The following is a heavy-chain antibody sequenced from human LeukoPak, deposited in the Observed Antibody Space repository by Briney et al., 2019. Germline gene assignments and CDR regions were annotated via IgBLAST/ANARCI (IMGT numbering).Heavy chain of an antibody. CDR2: IYRGGDT. CDR1: GFTVSHNY. Sequence: GGSLRLSCEVSGFTVSHNYMSWVRQAPGKGPEWVSVIYRGGDTFYADSVKGRFILSRDSSKNTLYLQMNSLRVEDTAVYYCAKEEGDSSGSYYKYWYFDLWGRGTLVTVSS. D-gene: IGHD3-22*01. J-gene: IGHJ2*01. V-gene: IGHV3-66*02. CDR3: AKEEGDSSGSYYKYWYFDL.